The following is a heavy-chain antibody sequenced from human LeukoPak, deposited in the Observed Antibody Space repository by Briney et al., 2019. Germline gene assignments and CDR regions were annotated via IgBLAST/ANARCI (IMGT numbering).Heavy chain of an antibody. J-gene: IGHJ5*02. CDR3: ARDNMSHWFDP. Sequence: PSETLSLTCTVSGGSISSYYWSWIRQPPGKGLEWIGYIYYSGSTNYKSSLKSRVTISVDTSKNQFSLKLSSVTAADTAVYYCARDNMSHWFDPWGQGTLVTVSS. V-gene: IGHV4-59*12. CDR1: GGSISSYY. CDR2: IYYSGST. D-gene: IGHD2/OR15-2a*01.